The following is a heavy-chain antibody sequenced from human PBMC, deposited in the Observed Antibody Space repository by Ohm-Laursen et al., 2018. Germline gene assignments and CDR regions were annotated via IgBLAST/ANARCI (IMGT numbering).Heavy chain of an antibody. CDR2: IYYSGST. V-gene: IGHV4-31*02. CDR1: GDSVSSDYY. CDR3: ARQRIAAADPYNWFDP. Sequence: TLSLTWPVSGDSVSSDYYWSWVRQHPGKGLEWIGYIYYSGSTYYNPSLKSRVTISVDTSKNQFSLKLSSATAADTAVYYCARQRIAAADPYNWFDPWGQGTLVTVSS. J-gene: IGHJ5*02. D-gene: IGHD6-13*01.